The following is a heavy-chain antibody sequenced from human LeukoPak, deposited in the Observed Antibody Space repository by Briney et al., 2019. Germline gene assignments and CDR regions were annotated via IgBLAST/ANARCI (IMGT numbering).Heavy chain of an antibody. D-gene: IGHD3-22*01. CDR3: TTDGEDDSSGFYSDY. Sequence: PGGSLRLSCAASGFTFSSYSMNWVRQAPGKGLEWVSSISSSSSYIYYADSVKSRFTISRDNAKNSLYLQMNSLKTEDTAVYYCTTDGEDDSSGFYSDYWGQGTLVTVSS. CDR2: ISSSSSYI. CDR1: GFTFSSYS. J-gene: IGHJ4*02. V-gene: IGHV3-21*03.